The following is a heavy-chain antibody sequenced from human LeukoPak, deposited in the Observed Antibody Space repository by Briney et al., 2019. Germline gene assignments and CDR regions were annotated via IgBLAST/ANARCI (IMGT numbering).Heavy chain of an antibody. CDR2: VSSGSTYI. Sequence: KPGGSLRLSCVASGFNFSTYSMNWVRQAPGKGLEWVSSVSSGSTYIYYGDSVKGRFTISRDNAKNSLYLQMNSLRAEDTAVYYCARVEYSGYDWVDYWGQGTLVTVSS. V-gene: IGHV3-21*01. J-gene: IGHJ4*02. CDR3: ARVEYSGYDWVDY. CDR1: GFNFSTYS. D-gene: IGHD5-12*01.